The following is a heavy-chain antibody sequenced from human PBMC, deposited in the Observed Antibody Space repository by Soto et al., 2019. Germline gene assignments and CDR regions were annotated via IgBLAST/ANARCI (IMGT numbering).Heavy chain of an antibody. CDR1: GGSISSYH. V-gene: IGHV4-59*01. CDR2: IYYSGST. J-gene: IGHJ4*02. D-gene: IGHD1-26*01. CDR3: ARAIVGATRNYFDY. Sequence: PSETLSLTCTVSGGSISSYHWSWIRQPPGKGLEWIGYIYYSGSTDYNPSLKSRLTISVDTSKNQFSLKLSSVTAADTAVYYCARAIVGATRNYFDYWGQGTLVTVSS.